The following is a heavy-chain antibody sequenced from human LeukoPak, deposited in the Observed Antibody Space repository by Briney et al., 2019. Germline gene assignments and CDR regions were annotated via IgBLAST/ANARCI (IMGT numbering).Heavy chain of an antibody. D-gene: IGHD4/OR15-4a*01. CDR1: GGSISSYC. CDR3: ARDLYGGYIDY. Sequence: PSETLSLTCTVSGGSISSYCWSWIRQPPGKGLEWIGYICYSGSTNYNPSLKSRVTISVDTSKNQFSLKLSSVTAADTALYYCARDLYGGYIDYWGQGTLATVSS. V-gene: IGHV4-59*01. CDR2: ICYSGST. J-gene: IGHJ4*02.